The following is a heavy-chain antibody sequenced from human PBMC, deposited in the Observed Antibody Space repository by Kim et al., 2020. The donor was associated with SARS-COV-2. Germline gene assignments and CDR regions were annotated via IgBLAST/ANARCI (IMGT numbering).Heavy chain of an antibody. CDR3: ARLPYSSSWYGMDV. V-gene: IGHV1-46*01. D-gene: IGHD6-13*01. Sequence: AQKFQGRVTMTRETSTSTVYMELSSLRSEDTAVYYCARLPYSSSWYGMDVWGQGTTVTVSS. J-gene: IGHJ6*02.